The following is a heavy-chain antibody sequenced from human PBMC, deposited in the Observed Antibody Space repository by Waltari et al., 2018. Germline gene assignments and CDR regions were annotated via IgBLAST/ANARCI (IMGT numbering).Heavy chain of an antibody. V-gene: IGHV4-39*01. J-gene: IGHJ3*01. CDR3: ATYIGASLGTAAFDV. D-gene: IGHD5-12*01. CDR1: AVSITSSRHY. CDR2: MSYSGAT. Sequence: QLQLQESGPGLVKPSETLSLTCSVSAVSITSSRHYWGWIRQPPGQGLEWIGTMSYSGATDSSPSLMSRVTMSRDTSKNQLSLKLGSVTAADTALYYCATYIGASLGTAAFDVWGQGTLVTVSS.